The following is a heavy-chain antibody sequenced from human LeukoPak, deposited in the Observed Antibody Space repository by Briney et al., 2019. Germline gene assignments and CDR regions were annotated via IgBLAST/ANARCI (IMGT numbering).Heavy chain of an antibody. Sequence: GASVKLSCKASGYTFTGYDMHWVRQAHRQGLEWKGWINPNSGGTNYAQKVQGRVTMTIDTSISTAYRELSRLRSDDTAVYYCARQMKAYESFDYWGQGTLGTVSS. V-gene: IGHV1-2*02. J-gene: IGHJ4*02. CDR1: GYTFTGYD. CDR2: INPNSGGT. CDR3: ARQMKAYESFDY. D-gene: IGHD2-21*01.